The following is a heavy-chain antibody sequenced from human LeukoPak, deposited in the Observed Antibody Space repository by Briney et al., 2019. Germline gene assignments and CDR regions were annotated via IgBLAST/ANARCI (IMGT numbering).Heavy chain of an antibody. Sequence: SETLSLTCAVYGGSFSGYYWSWIRQPPGKGLEWIGEINHSGSTNYNPSLKSRVTISVDTSKNQFSLKLSSVTAADTAVYYCARAYYDFWSGYYMYYYGMDVWGQGTTVTVSS. D-gene: IGHD3-3*01. CDR3: ARAYYDFWSGYYMYYYGMDV. CDR2: INHSGST. J-gene: IGHJ6*02. CDR1: GGSFSGYY. V-gene: IGHV4-34*01.